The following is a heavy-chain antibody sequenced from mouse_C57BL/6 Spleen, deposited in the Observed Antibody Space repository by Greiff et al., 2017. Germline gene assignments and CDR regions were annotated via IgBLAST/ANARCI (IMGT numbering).Heavy chain of an antibody. CDR3: ARDYSFAD. V-gene: IGHV5-17*01. J-gene: IGHJ3*01. CDR1: GFTFSDYG. D-gene: IGHD1-1*02. Sequence: EVQVVESGGGLVKPGGSLKLSCAASGFTFSDYGMHWVRQAPEKGLEWVAYISSGSSTIYYADTVKGRFTISRDNAKNTLFLQMTSLRSEDTAMYYCARDYSFADRGHGTLVTVYA. CDR2: ISSGSSTI.